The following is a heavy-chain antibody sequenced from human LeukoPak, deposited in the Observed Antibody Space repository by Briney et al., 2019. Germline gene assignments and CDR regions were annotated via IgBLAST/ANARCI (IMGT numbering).Heavy chain of an antibody. V-gene: IGHV3-48*03. D-gene: IGHD3-10*01. CDR1: GFTFSGCE. CDR2: ISRSGNTI. Sequence: PGGSLRLSCAISGFTFSGCELTWVRQAPGKGLEWISYISRSGNTIYYAESVKGRFTTSRDNAKNSLYLQMNSLRVEDTAVYYCARVATMVRVPLDALDIWGQGTMVSVSS. CDR3: ARVATMVRVPLDALDI. J-gene: IGHJ3*02.